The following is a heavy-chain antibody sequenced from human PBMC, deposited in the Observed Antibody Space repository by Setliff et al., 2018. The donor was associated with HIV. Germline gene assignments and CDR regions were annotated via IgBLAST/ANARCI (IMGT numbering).Heavy chain of an antibody. V-gene: IGHV1-69*10. Sequence: SVKVSCKASGGAFSNYAITWVRQAPGQGLEWMGGIIPMFGIANHAQKFQAIFTFTADTSTGTAYMELSSLRSEDTAVYYCARAYVSVVIKYMDVWGKGTTVTVSS. CDR3: ARAYVSVVIKYMDV. CDR1: GGAFSNYA. CDR2: IIPMFGIA. J-gene: IGHJ6*03. D-gene: IGHD3-22*01.